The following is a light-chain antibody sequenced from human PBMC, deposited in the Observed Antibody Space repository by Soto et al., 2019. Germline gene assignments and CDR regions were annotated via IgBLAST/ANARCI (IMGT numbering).Light chain of an antibody. CDR2: KAS. CDR3: QHYNSYSEA. J-gene: IGKJ1*01. CDR1: QSISSW. V-gene: IGKV1-5*03. Sequence: DIQMSHSPSTLSASIGDGVTITCRASQSISSWLAWYQQKPGKAPKLLIYKASTLKSGVPSRFSGSGSGTEFTLTISSLQPDDFATYYCQHYNSYSEAFGQGTKVDVK.